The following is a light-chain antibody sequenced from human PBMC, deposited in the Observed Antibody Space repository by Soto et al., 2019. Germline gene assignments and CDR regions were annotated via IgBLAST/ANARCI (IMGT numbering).Light chain of an antibody. V-gene: IGLV3-1*01. CDR1: KLGHKY. J-gene: IGLJ2*01. Sequence: SYELTQPPSVSVSPGQTASITCSGDKLGHKYACWYQQKPGQSPVLVIYQDSKRPSGIPERFSGSNSGSTATLTISGTQAMDEADYYCQTWDSRTVVFGGGTQLTVL. CDR2: QDS. CDR3: QTWDSRTVV.